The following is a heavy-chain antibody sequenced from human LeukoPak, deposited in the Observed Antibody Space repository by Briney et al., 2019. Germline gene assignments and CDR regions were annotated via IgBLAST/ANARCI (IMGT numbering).Heavy chain of an antibody. Sequence: PGGSLRLSCAASGFTFNSYGMHWVRQAPGKGLEWVAFIRYDGTNKHYADSVKGRFTISRDNSKNTLYLQMNSLRAEDTAVYYCARDLRGRGLYYYDSSGYIRWGQGTLVTVSS. V-gene: IGHV3-30*02. J-gene: IGHJ4*02. CDR3: ARDLRGRGLYYYDSSGYIR. D-gene: IGHD3-22*01. CDR1: GFTFNSYG. CDR2: IRYDGTNK.